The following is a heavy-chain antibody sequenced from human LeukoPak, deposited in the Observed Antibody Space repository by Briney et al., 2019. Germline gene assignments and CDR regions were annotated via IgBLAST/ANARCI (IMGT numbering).Heavy chain of an antibody. CDR3: AREYTAMAYDY. J-gene: IGHJ4*02. Sequence: GGSLRLSCVASGFAFSDDSMNWVRQPPGKGLEWVSSISSTSKYIYYADSVKGRFTISRGNAKNSLFLQMNNLRVDDSAVYYCAREYTAMAYDYWGQGNLVTVSS. V-gene: IGHV3-21*01. CDR1: GFAFSDDS. CDR2: ISSTSKYI. D-gene: IGHD5-18*01.